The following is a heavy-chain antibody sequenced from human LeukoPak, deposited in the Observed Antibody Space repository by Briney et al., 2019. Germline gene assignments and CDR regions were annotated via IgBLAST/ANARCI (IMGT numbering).Heavy chain of an antibody. CDR2: ISAYNGNT. CDR3: ARIRNDYVWGSYRYTSYFDY. D-gene: IGHD3-16*02. CDR1: GSTFTSYG. V-gene: IGHV1-18*01. J-gene: IGHJ4*02. Sequence: GASVKLSCKASGSTFTSYGFSWVWQGPGPGLEWMGWISAYNGNTNYAQKLQGRVTMTTDTSTSTAYMELGSLRSDETAVCDRARIRNDYVWGSYRYTSYFDYWGQGTLVTVSS.